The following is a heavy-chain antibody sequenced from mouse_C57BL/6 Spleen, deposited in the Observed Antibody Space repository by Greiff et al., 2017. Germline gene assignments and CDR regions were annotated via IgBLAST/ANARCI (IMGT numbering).Heavy chain of an antibody. CDR2: SDPEDGET. V-gene: IGHV14-2*01. D-gene: IGHD3-2*02. Sequence: VHVKQSGAELVKPGASVKLSCTASGFNIKDYYMHWVKQRTEQGLEWSGRSDPEDGETKYAPTFQGKATITADTASNTAYLQLSSLTSEDTAVYYCARGDSSGYWFAYWGQGTLVTVSA. J-gene: IGHJ3*01. CDR3: ARGDSSGYWFAY. CDR1: GFNIKDYY.